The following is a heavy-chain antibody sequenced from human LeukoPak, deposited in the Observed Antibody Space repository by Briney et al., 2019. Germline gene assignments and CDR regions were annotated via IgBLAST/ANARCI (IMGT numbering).Heavy chain of an antibody. D-gene: IGHD3-3*01. Sequence: SETLSLTCTVSGGSISSYYWSWIRQPPGKGLEWIGYIYYSGSTNYNPSLKSRVTISVDTSKNQFSLKLSSVTAADTAVCYCARGRYDFWVGYFRYFDYWGQGTLVTVSS. CDR1: GGSISSYY. CDR2: IYYSGST. J-gene: IGHJ4*02. V-gene: IGHV4-59*01. CDR3: ARGRYDFWVGYFRYFDY.